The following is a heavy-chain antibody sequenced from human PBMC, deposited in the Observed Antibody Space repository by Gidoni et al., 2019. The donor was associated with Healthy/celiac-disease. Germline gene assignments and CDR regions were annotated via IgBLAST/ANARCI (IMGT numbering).Heavy chain of an antibody. D-gene: IGHD4-4*01. CDR2: ISYDGSNK. CDR3: AKDLYSNYDPYYYGMDV. CDR1: GFTFSSYG. J-gene: IGHJ6*02. Sequence: QVQLVESGGGVVQPGRSLRLSCAASGFTFSSYGMHWVRQAPGKGLEWVAVISYDGSNKDYADSVKGRFTISRDNSKNTLYLQMNSLRAEDTAVYYCAKDLYSNYDPYYYGMDVWGQGTTVTVSS. V-gene: IGHV3-30*18.